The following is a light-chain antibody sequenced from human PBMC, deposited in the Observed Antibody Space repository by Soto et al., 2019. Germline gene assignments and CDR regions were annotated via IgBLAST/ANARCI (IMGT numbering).Light chain of an antibody. Sequence: HSALTQPPAVSGSPGQSVAISCTGTSSDIGAYNRVSWYQQPPGTAPKLMIYDVNNRPSGVPDRFSGSKSGNTASLTISGLQADDEADYYCSSFTSSNTYVFGTGT. CDR2: DVN. J-gene: IGLJ1*01. CDR1: SSDIGAYNR. V-gene: IGLV2-18*02. CDR3: SSFTSSNTYV.